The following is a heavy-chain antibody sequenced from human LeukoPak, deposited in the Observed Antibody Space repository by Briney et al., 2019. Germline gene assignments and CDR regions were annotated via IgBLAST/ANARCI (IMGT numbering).Heavy chain of an antibody. Sequence: SETLSLTCTVSGGSISSYYWSWIRQPPGKGLEWIGYIYYSGSTNYNPSLKSRVTISVDTSKNQFSLKLSSVTAADTAVYYCATIHRYCGGDCQEHWGQGTLVTVSS. CDR2: IYYSGST. CDR3: ATIHRYCGGDCQEH. CDR1: GGSISSYY. J-gene: IGHJ1*01. V-gene: IGHV4-59*12. D-gene: IGHD2-21*02.